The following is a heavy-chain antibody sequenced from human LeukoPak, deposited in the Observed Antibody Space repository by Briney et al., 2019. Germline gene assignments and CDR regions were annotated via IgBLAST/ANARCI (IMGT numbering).Heavy chain of an antibody. Sequence: ASVKLSCTASGYTLTDYYIHWVRQAPGPGIEWMGWINRNSGVTNYAQKFQGRVTLTRDTPISTAYMEVSRLRSDDTAVYYCARAHMTTVTLGDYWGQGSLVTVSS. CDR1: GYTLTDYY. J-gene: IGHJ4*02. D-gene: IGHD4-11*01. CDR2: INRNSGVT. V-gene: IGHV1-2*02. CDR3: ARAHMTTVTLGDY.